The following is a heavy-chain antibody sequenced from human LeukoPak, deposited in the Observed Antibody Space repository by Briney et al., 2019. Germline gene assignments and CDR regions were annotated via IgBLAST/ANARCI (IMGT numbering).Heavy chain of an antibody. D-gene: IGHD2-2*02. CDR1: GFTFSSYG. CDR2: IWYDGSNK. J-gene: IGHJ6*01. CDR3: AREVPAAIPYYCCGIDV. V-gene: IGHV3-33*01. Sequence: GGSLRLSCAASGFTFSSYGMHWVRQAPGKGLEWVSVIWYDGSNKYYADSVKGRFTISRDNSKNTLYLQMNSLRAEDTAVYYCAREVPAAIPYYCCGIDVWGQGTTVSVSS.